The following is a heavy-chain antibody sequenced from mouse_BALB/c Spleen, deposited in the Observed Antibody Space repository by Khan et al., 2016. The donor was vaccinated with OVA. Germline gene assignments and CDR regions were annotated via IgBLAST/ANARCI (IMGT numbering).Heavy chain of an antibody. CDR1: GYTFTSYW. V-gene: IGHV1-7*01. CDR3: ARDRMDC. Sequence: QIQLVQSGAELAKPGASVKMSCKASGYTFTSYWMHWIKQRPGQGLEWIGYINPTSGYTDYNQKFKDKATLTADKSSSTAYMQLSSLTSDYSAVYYGARDRMDCWGRGTALTVSS. CDR2: INPTSGYT. J-gene: IGHJ2*01. D-gene: IGHD2-14*01.